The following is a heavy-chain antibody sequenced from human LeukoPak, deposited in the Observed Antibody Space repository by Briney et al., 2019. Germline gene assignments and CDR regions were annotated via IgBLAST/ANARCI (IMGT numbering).Heavy chain of an antibody. J-gene: IGHJ4*02. V-gene: IGHV3-30*02. CDR2: VRNDGSDK. CDR3: AKHYYGSGSQKYYFDY. CDR1: GFIFSDYG. D-gene: IGHD3-10*01. Sequence: GGSLRLSCAASGFIFSDYGMHWVHQAPGKGLEWVTLVRNDGSDKYYADSVKGRFTISRDNSKNTLYLQMNSLRPEDTAVYYCAKHYYGSGSQKYYFDYWGQGTLVTVSS.